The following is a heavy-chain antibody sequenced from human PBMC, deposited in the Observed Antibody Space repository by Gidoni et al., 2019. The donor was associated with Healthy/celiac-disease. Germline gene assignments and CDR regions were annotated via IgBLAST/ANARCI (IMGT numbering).Heavy chain of an antibody. CDR3: AKDGGRGSGYDYYFDY. CDR2: IRLKSGSI. J-gene: IGHJ4*02. D-gene: IGHD3-3*01. Sequence: EVQLVEFGGGLVQPGRSLRLSGAASGFTFDDYAIHWVRQARGKGLEVVSGIRLKSGSIVYADSVNGRFTISRDNAKNSLYLQMTSLRAEDTALYYCAKDGGRGSGYDYYFDYWGQGTLVTVSS. CDR1: GFTFDDYA. V-gene: IGHV3-9*01.